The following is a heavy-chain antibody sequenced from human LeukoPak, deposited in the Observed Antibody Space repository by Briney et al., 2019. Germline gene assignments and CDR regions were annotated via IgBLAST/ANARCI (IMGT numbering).Heavy chain of an antibody. V-gene: IGHV4-59*12. CDR2: VYYTGTT. Sequence: PSETLSLTCSVSGGSFNNYYWSWIRQPPGKGLEWIGHVYYTGTTNYNPSLQSRVTISVDTSKNQLSLKLTPVTAADTAVYYCAREERADYDFWSGYADNWYFDFWGRGTLVTVSS. CDR1: GGSFNNYY. J-gene: IGHJ2*01. D-gene: IGHD3-3*01. CDR3: AREERADYDFWSGYADNWYFDF.